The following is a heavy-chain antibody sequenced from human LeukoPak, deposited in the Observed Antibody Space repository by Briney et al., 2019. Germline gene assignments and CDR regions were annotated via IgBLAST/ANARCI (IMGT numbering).Heavy chain of an antibody. CDR2: IWHDGSHK. CDR1: GFTFSTYG. D-gene: IGHD3-16*01. CDR3: VRGWGSNVYASAFDV. J-gene: IGHJ3*01. Sequence: GGSLRLSCAASGFTFSTYGMHWVRQAPGKGLEWVTVIWHDGSHKDYADSVKGRFTISRDNSKNTLYLQMNDLRAEDTAVYFCVRGWGSNVYASAFDVWGQGTMVTVCS. V-gene: IGHV3-33*01.